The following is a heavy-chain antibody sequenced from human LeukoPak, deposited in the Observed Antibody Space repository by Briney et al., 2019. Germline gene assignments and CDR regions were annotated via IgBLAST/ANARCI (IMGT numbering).Heavy chain of an antibody. J-gene: IGHJ5*02. Sequence: SETLSLTCTVSGGSVSSSSYYWGWIRQPPGKGLEWIGSIYYSGSTYYNPSLKSRVTISVDTSKNQFSLKLSSVTAADTAVYYCARVGGYYGSGSYYSWVYNWFDPWGQGTLVTVSS. CDR1: GGSVSSSSYY. CDR2: IYYSGST. V-gene: IGHV4-39*01. D-gene: IGHD3-10*01. CDR3: ARVGGYYGSGSYYSWVYNWFDP.